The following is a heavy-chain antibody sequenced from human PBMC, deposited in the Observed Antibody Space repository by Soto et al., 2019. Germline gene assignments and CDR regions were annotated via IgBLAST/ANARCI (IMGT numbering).Heavy chain of an antibody. CDR2: ISAYNGNT. J-gene: IGHJ5*02. V-gene: IGHV1-18*01. CDR1: GYTFTSYG. Sequence: ASVKVSCKAPGYTFTSYGISWVRQAPGQGLEWMGWISAYNGNTNYAQKLQGRVTMTTDTSTSTAYMELRSLRSDDTAVYYCARESSSSWYSGFDPWGQGTLVTVSS. CDR3: ARESSSSWYSGFDP. D-gene: IGHD6-13*01.